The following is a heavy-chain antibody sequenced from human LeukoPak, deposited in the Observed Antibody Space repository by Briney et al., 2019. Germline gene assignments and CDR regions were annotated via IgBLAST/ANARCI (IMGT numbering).Heavy chain of an antibody. CDR1: GGSISSGSYY. CDR2: IYYSGST. Sequence: SETLSLTCTVSGGSISSGSYYWSWIRQPPGKGLEWIGYIYYSGSTNYNPSLKSRVTISVDTSKNQFSLKLSSVTAADTAVYYCARRVLGDAFDIWGQGTMVTVSS. V-gene: IGHV4-61*01. D-gene: IGHD1-1*01. CDR3: ARRVLGDAFDI. J-gene: IGHJ3*02.